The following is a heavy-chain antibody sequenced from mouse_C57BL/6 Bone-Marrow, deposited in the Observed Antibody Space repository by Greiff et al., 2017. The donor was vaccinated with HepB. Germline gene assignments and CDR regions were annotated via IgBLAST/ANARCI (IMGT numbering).Heavy chain of an antibody. CDR2: ISSGGSYT. Sequence: DVQLVESGGDLVKPGGSLKLSCAASGFTFSSYGMSWVRQTPDKRLEWVATISSGGSYTYYPDSVKGRFTISRDNAKNTLYLQMSSLKSEDTAMYYCARGAMDYWGQGTSVTVSS. V-gene: IGHV5-6*01. J-gene: IGHJ4*01. CDR3: ARGAMDY. CDR1: GFTFSSYG.